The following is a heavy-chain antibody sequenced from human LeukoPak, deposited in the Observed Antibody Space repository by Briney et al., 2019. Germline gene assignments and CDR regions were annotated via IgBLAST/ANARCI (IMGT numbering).Heavy chain of an antibody. D-gene: IGHD4-17*01. CDR3: ARDPQVYGDFDNWFDP. CDR1: GYTXSSYG. CDR2: ISAYNGNT. Sequence: ASVKVSCKASGYTXSSYGISWVRQAPGQGLEWMGWISAYNGNTNYAQKLQGRVTMTTDTSTSRAYMELRSLRSDDTAVYYFARDPQVYGDFDNWFDPWGQGTLVTVSS. J-gene: IGHJ5*02. V-gene: IGHV1-18*01.